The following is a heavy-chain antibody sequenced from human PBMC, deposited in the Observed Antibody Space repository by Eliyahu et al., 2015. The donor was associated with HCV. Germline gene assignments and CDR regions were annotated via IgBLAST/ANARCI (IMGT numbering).Heavy chain of an antibody. CDR3: ARDSSGRSNQFDY. CDR2: ISSSSSYI. V-gene: IGHV3-21*01. D-gene: IGHD6-19*01. Sequence: EVQLVESGGGLVKPGGSLRLSCAASGFTFSSYSMNWVRQAPGKGLEWVSSISSSSSYIYYADSVKGRFTISRDNAKNSLYLQMNSLRAEDTAVYYCARDSSGRSNQFDYWGQGTLVTVSS. CDR1: GFTFSSYS. J-gene: IGHJ4*02.